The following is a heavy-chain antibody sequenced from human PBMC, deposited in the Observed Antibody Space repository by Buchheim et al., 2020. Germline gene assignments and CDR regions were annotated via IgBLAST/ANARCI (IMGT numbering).Heavy chain of an antibody. CDR3: ARGSDDFWSGYLMTYYYYGMDV. Sequence: EVQLVESGGGLVQPGGSLRLSCAASGFTFSSYSMNWVRQAPGKGLEWVSYISSSSSTIYYADSVKGRFTISRDNAKNSLYLPMDSLRAEDTAVYYCARGSDDFWSGYLMTYYYYGMDVRGQGTT. V-gene: IGHV3-48*04. CDR1: GFTFSSYS. D-gene: IGHD3-3*01. CDR2: ISSSSSTI. J-gene: IGHJ6*02.